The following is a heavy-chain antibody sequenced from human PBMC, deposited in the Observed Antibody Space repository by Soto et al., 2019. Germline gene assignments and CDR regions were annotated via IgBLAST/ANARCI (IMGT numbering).Heavy chain of an antibody. CDR3: ARDGTSYDFWSGYIPSTWFDP. V-gene: IGHV5-51*01. J-gene: IGHJ5*02. CDR1: GYSFTSYW. D-gene: IGHD3-3*01. CDR2: IYPGDSDT. Sequence: GESLKISCKGSGYSFTSYWIGWVRQMPGKGLEWMGIIYPGDSDTRYSPSFQGQVTISADKSISTAYLQWSSLKASDTAVYYCARDGTSYDFWSGYIPSTWFDPWGQGTLVTVSS.